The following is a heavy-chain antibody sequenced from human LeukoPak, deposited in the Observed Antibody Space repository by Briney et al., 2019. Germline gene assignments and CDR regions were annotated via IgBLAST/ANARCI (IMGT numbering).Heavy chain of an antibody. J-gene: IGHJ4*02. V-gene: IGHV3-74*01. D-gene: IGHD3-22*01. CDR2: INSDGSSR. CDR3: ARGGPDSSDYSSLFDY. Sequence: GGSLRLSCAASGFTFSNYWMSWVRQAPGKGLVWVSRINSDGSSRHYADSVKGRFTISRDNAKNTLHLQMTSLRAEDTAVYYCARGGPDSSDYSSLFDYWGRGILITVSS. CDR1: GFTFSNYW.